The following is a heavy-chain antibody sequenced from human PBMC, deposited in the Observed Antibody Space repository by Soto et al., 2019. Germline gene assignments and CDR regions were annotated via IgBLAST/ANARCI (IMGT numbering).Heavy chain of an antibody. CDR3: ARDSGGSYDHLYYFDY. CDR1: GGTFSSYA. D-gene: IGHD1-26*01. V-gene: IGHV1-69*13. J-gene: IGHJ4*02. Sequence: ASVKVSCKASGGTFSSYAISWVRQAPGQGLEWMGGIIPIFGTANYAQKFQGRVTITADESTSTAYMELSSLRSEDTAVYYCARDSGGSYDHLYYFDYWGQGTLVTVSS. CDR2: IIPIFGTA.